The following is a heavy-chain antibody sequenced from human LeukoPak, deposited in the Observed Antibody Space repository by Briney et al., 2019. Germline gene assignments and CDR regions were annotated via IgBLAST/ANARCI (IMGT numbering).Heavy chain of an antibody. D-gene: IGHD3-22*01. CDR1: GYSISSGYY. Sequence: SETLSLTCAVSGYSISSGYYWGWIRQPPGKGLEWIGSIYHSGSTYYNPSLKSRVTISVDTSKNQFSLKLSSVTAADTAVFYCARQNYYDSSGYINYFDYWGLGTLVTVSS. CDR2: IYHSGST. J-gene: IGHJ4*02. V-gene: IGHV4-38-2*01. CDR3: ARQNYYDSSGYINYFDY.